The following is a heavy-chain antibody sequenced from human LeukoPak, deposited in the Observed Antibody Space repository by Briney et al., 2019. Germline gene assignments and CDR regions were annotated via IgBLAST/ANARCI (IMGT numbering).Heavy chain of an antibody. Sequence: SETLSLTCTVSGGSISSSSYYWGWIRQPPGKGLEWIGSIYYSGSTYYNPSLKGRVTISVDTSKNQFSLKLSSVTAADTAVYYCARGGPRWFDPWGQGTLVTVSS. J-gene: IGHJ5*02. CDR3: ARGGPRWFDP. CDR2: IYYSGST. CDR1: GGSISSSSYY. V-gene: IGHV4-39*07.